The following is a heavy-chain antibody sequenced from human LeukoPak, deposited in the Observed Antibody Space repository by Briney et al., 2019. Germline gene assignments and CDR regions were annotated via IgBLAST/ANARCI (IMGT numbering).Heavy chain of an antibody. D-gene: IGHD6-13*01. CDR3: ARGSEWGYSSSWYDY. Sequence: ASVKVSCKASGYTFTTYYMHWVRQAPGQGLEWMGIINPSGGSTSYAQKFQDRVTMTRDTSTSTVYMELSSLRSEDTAVYYCARGSEWGYSSSWYDYWGQGTLVTVSS. CDR1: GYTFTTYY. V-gene: IGHV1-46*01. J-gene: IGHJ4*02. CDR2: INPSGGST.